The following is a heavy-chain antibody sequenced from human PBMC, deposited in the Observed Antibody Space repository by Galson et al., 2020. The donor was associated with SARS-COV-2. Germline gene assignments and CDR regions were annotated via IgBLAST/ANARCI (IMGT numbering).Heavy chain of an antibody. CDR2: ISYDGSNK. CDR3: ARPHSGSYSSAFDI. V-gene: IGHV3-30*01. CDR1: GFTFSSYA. J-gene: IGHJ3*02. Sequence: GGSLRLSCAASGFTFSSYAMHWVRQAPGKGLEWVAVISYDGSNKYYADSVKGRFTISRDNSKNTLYLQMNSLRAEDTAVYYCARPHSGSYSSAFDIWGQGTMVTVSS. D-gene: IGHD1-26*01.